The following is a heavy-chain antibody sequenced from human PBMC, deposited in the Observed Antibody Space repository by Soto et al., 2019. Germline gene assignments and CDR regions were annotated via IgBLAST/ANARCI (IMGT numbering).Heavy chain of an antibody. V-gene: IGHV1-18*04. J-gene: IGHJ4*02. CDR3: ARDLYPLAYYFDF. CDR1: GYTFTNHG. CDR2: ISGHNGNT. Sequence: QVQLVQSGAEVKKPGASVKVSCKASGYTFTNHGISWVRQAPGQGLEWLGWISGHNGNTKYPQRLKGRVTMTADTSTSTAYMELRSLRSDDTAVYYCARDLYPLAYYFDFWGQGTLVTVSS. D-gene: IGHD2-8*01.